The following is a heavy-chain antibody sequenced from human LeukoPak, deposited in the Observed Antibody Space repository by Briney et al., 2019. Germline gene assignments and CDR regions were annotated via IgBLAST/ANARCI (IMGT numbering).Heavy chain of an antibody. J-gene: IGHJ6*02. D-gene: IGHD3-3*01. V-gene: IGHV4-34*01. CDR2: INHSGST. Sequence: SETLSLTCAVYGGSFSGYYWSWIRQPPGKGLEWIGEINHSGSTNYNPSLKSRVTISVDTSKSQFSLKLSSVTAADTAVYYCARDSRSFLENYYYGMDVWGQGTTVTVSS. CDR1: GGSFSGYY. CDR3: ARDSRSFLENYYYGMDV.